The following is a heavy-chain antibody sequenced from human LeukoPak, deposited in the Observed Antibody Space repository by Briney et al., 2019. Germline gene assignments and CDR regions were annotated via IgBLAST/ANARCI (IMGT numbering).Heavy chain of an antibody. J-gene: IGHJ5*02. V-gene: IGHV5-51*01. CDR2: IYPADSDI. CDR1: GYSFTSYW. Sequence: HGESLKISCKGSGYSFTSYWIGWVRQMPGKGLEWMGIIYPADSDIRYSPSFQGQVTISADKSISTAYLQWSSLKASDTAIYYCARQEYCSGGSCYTWFDPWGQGTLVIVSS. CDR3: ARQEYCSGGSCYTWFDP. D-gene: IGHD2-15*01.